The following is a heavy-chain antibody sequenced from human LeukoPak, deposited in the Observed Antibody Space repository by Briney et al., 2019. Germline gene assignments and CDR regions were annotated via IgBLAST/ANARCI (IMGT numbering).Heavy chain of an antibody. J-gene: IGHJ3*02. CDR3: ARAEYYYGSGTLPHAFDI. Sequence: PSETLSLTCTVSGGSISNYYWTWIRQPPGKGLEWIGYISYSGSTKDNPSLKSRVTISVDTSKNQFSLKLSSVTAADTAVYYCARAEYYYGSGTLPHAFDIWGQGTMVTVSS. V-gene: IGHV4-59*12. CDR1: GGSISNYY. CDR2: ISYSGST. D-gene: IGHD3-10*01.